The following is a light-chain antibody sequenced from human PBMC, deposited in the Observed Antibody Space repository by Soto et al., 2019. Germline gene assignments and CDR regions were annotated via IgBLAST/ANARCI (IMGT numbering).Light chain of an antibody. CDR2: KAS. CDR1: QSITTW. CDR3: QQYNSYSLT. J-gene: IGKJ5*01. V-gene: IGKV1-5*03. Sequence: DIQMTQSPSTLSASVGDRVTITCRASQSITTWLAWYQQKPGEAPKLLIYKASSLESGVPSRFSGSGSGTEFTLTISSLQPDDFATYYCQQYNSYSLTFGQGTRLEIK.